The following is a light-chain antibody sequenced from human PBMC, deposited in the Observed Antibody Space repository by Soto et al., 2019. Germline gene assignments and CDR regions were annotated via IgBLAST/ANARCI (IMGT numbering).Light chain of an antibody. V-gene: IGLV2-14*01. CDR3: SSYRKTTFPHVV. CDR2: EVS. J-gene: IGLJ2*01. Sequence: QSALTQPASVSGSPGQSITISCTGTSSDVGGYNYVSWYQHHPGKAPKLMIYEVSNRPSGVSNRFSGSKSGNTASLTISGLQAEDEADYYCSSYRKTTFPHVVFGGGTKLTVL. CDR1: SSDVGGYNY.